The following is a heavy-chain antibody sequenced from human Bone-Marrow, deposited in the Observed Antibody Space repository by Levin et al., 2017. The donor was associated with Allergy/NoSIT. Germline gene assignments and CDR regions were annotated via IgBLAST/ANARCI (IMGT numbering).Heavy chain of an antibody. CDR1: GFTFSTYV. V-gene: IGHV3-23*01. CDR3: ARQENVNY. J-gene: IGHJ4*02. Sequence: GESLKISCAASGFTFSTYVMTWVRQAPGKGLEWVSTISTSGSGTYYADSVRGRFTISRDNSKNTLYLQMNSLRAEDTAVYYCARQENVNYWGQGTLVTVSS. CDR2: ISTSGSGT.